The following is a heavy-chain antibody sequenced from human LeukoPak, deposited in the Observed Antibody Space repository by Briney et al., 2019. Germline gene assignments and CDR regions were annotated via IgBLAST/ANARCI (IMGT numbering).Heavy chain of an antibody. D-gene: IGHD5-18*01. CDR2: IYRSGYT. CDR1: GYSINSGYY. J-gene: IGHJ4*02. V-gene: IGHV4-38-2*01. Sequence: SETLSLTCAVSGYSINSGYYWGWIRQPPGKRLEWIGNIYRSGYTYYNPSLKSRVTISVDTSTNHFSLKLWPVTAADTAVYYCARWVVDAATVDDWGQGTLVTVSS. CDR3: ARWVVDAATVDD.